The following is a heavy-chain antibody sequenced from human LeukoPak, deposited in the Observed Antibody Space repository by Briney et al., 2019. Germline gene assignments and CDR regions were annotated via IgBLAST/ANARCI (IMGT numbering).Heavy chain of an antibody. J-gene: IGHJ4*02. CDR2: IIPIFGTA. CDR3: ARSLGDYYDSSGYRFDY. V-gene: IGHV1-69*13. CDR1: GGTFSSYA. Sequence: ASVKVSCKASGGTFSSYAISWVRQAPGQGLEWMGGIIPIFGTANYAQKFQGRVTITADESTSTAYMELSSLRSEDTAVYYCARSLGDYYDSSGYRFDYWGQGTLVTVSS. D-gene: IGHD3-22*01.